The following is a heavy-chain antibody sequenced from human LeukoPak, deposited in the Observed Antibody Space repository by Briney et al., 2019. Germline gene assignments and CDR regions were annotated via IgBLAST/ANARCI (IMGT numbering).Heavy chain of an antibody. CDR2: ISSSSNYI. CDR1: GFTFSSDS. D-gene: IGHD1-26*01. J-gene: IGHJ4*02. V-gene: IGHV3-21*01. CDR3: ARGGPGIVGATTFDY. Sequence: GGSLRLSCAASGFTFSSDSMNWVRQAPGKGLEWVSSISSSSNYIYYADSVKGRFTISRDNAKNSLYLQMNSLRAEDTAVYYCARGGPGIVGATTFDYWCQGTLVTVSS.